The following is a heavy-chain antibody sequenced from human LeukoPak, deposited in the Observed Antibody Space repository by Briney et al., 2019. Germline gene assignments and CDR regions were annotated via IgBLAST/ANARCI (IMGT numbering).Heavy chain of an antibody. CDR1: GFTFRNYA. CDR3: ARAGDYGSGSFRWRHFDY. CDR2: ISYDGSNK. V-gene: IGHV3-30-3*01. Sequence: GRSLRLSCAASGFTFRNYALHWVRQAPGKGLEWVALISYDGSNKYYADSVKGRFTISRDNSKNTLYLQMNSLRTEDTAVCYCARAGDYGSGSFRWRHFDYWGQGTLVTVSS. J-gene: IGHJ4*02. D-gene: IGHD3-10*01.